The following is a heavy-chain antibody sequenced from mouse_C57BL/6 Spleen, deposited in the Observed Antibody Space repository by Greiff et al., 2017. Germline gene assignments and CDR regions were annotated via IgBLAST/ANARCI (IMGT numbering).Heavy chain of an antibody. V-gene: IGHV3-6*01. CDR1: GYSITSGYY. D-gene: IGHD4-1*01. J-gene: IGHJ3*01. Sequence: EVKLQESGPGLVKPSQSLSLTCSVTGYSITSGYYWNWIRQFPGNKLEWMGYISYDGSNNYNPSLKNRISITRDTSKNQFFLKLNSVTTEDTATYYCAREREIGTRFAYWGQGTLVTVSA. CDR3: AREREIGTRFAY. CDR2: ISYDGSN.